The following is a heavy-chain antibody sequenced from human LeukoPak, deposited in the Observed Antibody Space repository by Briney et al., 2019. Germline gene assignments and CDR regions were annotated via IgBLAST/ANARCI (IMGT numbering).Heavy chain of an antibody. J-gene: IGHJ5*02. CDR3: ARGVVTMVRGVIRKNWFDP. CDR1: GGSFSGYY. CDR2: INHSGST. D-gene: IGHD3-10*01. Sequence: SETLSLTCAVYGGSFSGYYWSWIRQPPGKGLEWIGEINHSGSTNYNPSLKSRVTISVDTSKNQFSLKLSSVTAADTAVYYCARGVVTMVRGVIRKNWFDPWGQGTLVTVSS. V-gene: IGHV4-34*01.